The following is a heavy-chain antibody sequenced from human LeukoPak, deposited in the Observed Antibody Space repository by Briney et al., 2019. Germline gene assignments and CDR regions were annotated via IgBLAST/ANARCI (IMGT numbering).Heavy chain of an antibody. Sequence: SETLSLTCAVSGGSISSSNWWSWVRQPPGKGLEWIGEIYHSGSTNYNPSLKSRVTISVDKSKNQFSLKLSSVTAADTAVYYCARDPPHRTVVVITRGAFDIWGQGTMVTVSS. J-gene: IGHJ3*02. CDR2: IYHSGST. CDR1: GGSISSSNW. V-gene: IGHV4-4*02. CDR3: ARDPPHRTVVVITRGAFDI. D-gene: IGHD3-22*01.